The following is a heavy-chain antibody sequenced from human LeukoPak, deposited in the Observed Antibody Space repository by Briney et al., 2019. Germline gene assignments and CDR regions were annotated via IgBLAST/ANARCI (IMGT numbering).Heavy chain of an antibody. CDR2: ITSSSSTL. CDR1: GFSFSIYS. V-gene: IGHV3-48*04. D-gene: IGHD5-12*01. Sequence: GGSLRLSCTASGFSFSIYSMNWVRQAPGKGPEWVSYITSSSSTLYYADSVKGRFTISRDNAKNSLYLQMNSLRAEDTAVYYCARDPYSGYDNFDYWGQGTLVTVSS. CDR3: ARDPYSGYDNFDY. J-gene: IGHJ4*02.